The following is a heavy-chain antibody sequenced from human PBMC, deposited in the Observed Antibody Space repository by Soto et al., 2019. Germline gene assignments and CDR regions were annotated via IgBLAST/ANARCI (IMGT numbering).Heavy chain of an antibody. Sequence: GWSLRLSCASSVFTFNTYAMSWVRQAPGQGLEWVSAISGSGFSTYYADSVKGRFSISSDSSKNTLFLQMNSLRADDTAVYFCATFTFGRPFDTWGQGTMVTVSS. CDR3: ATFTFGRPFDT. V-gene: IGHV3-23*01. D-gene: IGHD3-16*01. J-gene: IGHJ3*02. CDR2: ISGSGFST. CDR1: VFTFNTYA.